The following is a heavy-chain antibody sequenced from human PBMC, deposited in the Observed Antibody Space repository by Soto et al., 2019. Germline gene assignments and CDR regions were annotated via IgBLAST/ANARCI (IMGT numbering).Heavy chain of an antibody. D-gene: IGHD2-21*01. CDR3: VREAYIAYGHSIDY. J-gene: IGHJ4*02. Sequence: PSETLSLTCAVSGVPISTYYWSWIRQPPGKGLEWIGYNYHSGTTNYNPSLKSRVTISVDTSKNQFSLRLTSVTAADTAIYYCVREAYIAYGHSIDYRGQGTLVTVS. V-gene: IGHV4-59*01. CDR1: GVPISTYY. CDR2: NYHSGTT.